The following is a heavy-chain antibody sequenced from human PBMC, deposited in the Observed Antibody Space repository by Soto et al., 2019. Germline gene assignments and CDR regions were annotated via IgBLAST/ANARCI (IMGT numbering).Heavy chain of an antibody. CDR3: ARRGSYGSGSIDY. J-gene: IGHJ4*02. CDR1: GGSFSDYY. V-gene: IGHV4-34*01. CDR2: INHSGST. Sequence: SETLSLTCAVYGGSFSDYYWSWIRQPPGKGLEWIGEINHSGSTNYIPSLKSRVTISVDTSKNQSSLKLSSVTAADTAVYYCARRGSYGSGSIDYWGQGTLVTVSS. D-gene: IGHD3-10*01.